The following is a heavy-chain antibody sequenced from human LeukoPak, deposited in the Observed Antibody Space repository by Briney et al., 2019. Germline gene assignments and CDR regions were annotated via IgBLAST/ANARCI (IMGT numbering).Heavy chain of an antibody. V-gene: IGHV3-23*01. CDR2: ISGSGGST. CDR1: GFTFSSYA. CDR3: AKGFCDILTGYYIVTPAPFDY. Sequence: PGGSLRLSCAAFGFTFSSYAMSWVRQAPGKGLEWVSAISGSGGSTYYADSVKGRFTISRDNSKNTLYLQMNSLRAEDTAVYYCAKGFCDILTGYYIVTPAPFDYWGQGTLVTVSS. D-gene: IGHD3-9*01. J-gene: IGHJ4*02.